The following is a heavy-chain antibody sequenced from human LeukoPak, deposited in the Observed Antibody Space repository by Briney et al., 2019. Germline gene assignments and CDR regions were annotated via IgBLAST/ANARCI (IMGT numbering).Heavy chain of an antibody. D-gene: IGHD5-24*01. Sequence: GGSLRLSCAAPGFTFSSYWMNWVRQAPGKGLEWVANIKQDGSEEYYVDSVKGRFIISRDNASNSLYLQMDRLRVEDTAVYYCARTEMTTIWSFDYCGQGTLVTVSS. CDR2: IKQDGSEE. CDR1: GFTFSSYW. J-gene: IGHJ4*02. CDR3: ARTEMTTIWSFDY. V-gene: IGHV3-7*01.